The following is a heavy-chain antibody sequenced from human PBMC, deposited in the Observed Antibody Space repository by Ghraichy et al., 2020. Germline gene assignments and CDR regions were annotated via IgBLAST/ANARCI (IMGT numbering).Heavy chain of an antibody. CDR3: GRHRAGAGVAYFDF. V-gene: IGHV4-39*01. D-gene: IGHD6-13*01. J-gene: IGHJ4*02. Sequence: SETLSLTCNVSGASIGRSGYYWDWIRQPPGKGLEWIGNINYVGTTYYNPSLKSRVTMSLNTVNNHISLKLTSVTAEDTAVYYCGRHRAGAGVAYFDFWGQGTQATVSS. CDR2: INYVGTT. CDR1: GASIGRSGYY.